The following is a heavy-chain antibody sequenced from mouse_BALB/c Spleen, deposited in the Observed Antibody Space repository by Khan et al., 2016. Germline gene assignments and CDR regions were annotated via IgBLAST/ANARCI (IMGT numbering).Heavy chain of an antibody. V-gene: IGHV1S135*01. CDR1: GYSFTDYN. CDR2: IDHYNGVI. CDR3: ARYDYDVVWFAY. D-gene: IGHD2-4*01. Sequence: QLQQSGPELVKPGASVKVSCKASGYSFTDYNMYWVKQSHGKSLEWIGYIDHYNGVINYNQKLKGKATLTVDKSSSTAFMHLNSLTSEDSAVYTCARYDYDVVWFAYWGQGTLVTVSA. J-gene: IGHJ3*01.